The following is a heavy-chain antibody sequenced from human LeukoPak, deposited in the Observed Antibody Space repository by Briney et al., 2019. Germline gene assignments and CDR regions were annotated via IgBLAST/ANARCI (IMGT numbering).Heavy chain of an antibody. CDR2: ISSSSSYI. Sequence: TGGSLRLSCAASGFTFSSYSMNWVRQAPGKGLERVSSISSSSSYIYYADSVKGRFAISRDNAKNTLYLQMNSLRAEDTAVYYCARERVVVTAWYYYGMDVWGQGTTLTVSS. D-gene: IGHD2-21*02. J-gene: IGHJ6*02. CDR3: ARERVVVTAWYYYGMDV. V-gene: IGHV3-21*01. CDR1: GFTFSSYS.